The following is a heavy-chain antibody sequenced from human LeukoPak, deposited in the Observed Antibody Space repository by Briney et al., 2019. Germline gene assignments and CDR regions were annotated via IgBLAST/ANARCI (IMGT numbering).Heavy chain of an antibody. D-gene: IGHD3-16*01. CDR1: GYTFTSYD. Sequence: ASVKVSCKASGYTFTSYDINWVRQATGQGLEWMGWINPNSGGTNYAQKFQGRVTMTRDTSISTAYMELSRLRSDDTAVYYCARDVQGGIDYWGQGTLVTVSS. CDR3: ARDVQGGIDY. V-gene: IGHV1-2*02. CDR2: INPNSGGT. J-gene: IGHJ4*02.